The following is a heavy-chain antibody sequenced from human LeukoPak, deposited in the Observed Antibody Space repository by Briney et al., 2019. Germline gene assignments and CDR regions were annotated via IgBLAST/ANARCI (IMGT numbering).Heavy chain of an antibody. Sequence: SETLSLTCTVSGGSVSSGSYYWSWIRQPPGKGLEWIGYIYYSGSTNYNPSLKSRVTISVDTSKNQFSLKLSSVTAADTAVYYCAREDGYNHNFDYWGQGTLVTVSS. V-gene: IGHV4-61*01. J-gene: IGHJ4*02. D-gene: IGHD5-24*01. CDR1: GGSVSSGSYY. CDR3: AREDGYNHNFDY. CDR2: IYYSGST.